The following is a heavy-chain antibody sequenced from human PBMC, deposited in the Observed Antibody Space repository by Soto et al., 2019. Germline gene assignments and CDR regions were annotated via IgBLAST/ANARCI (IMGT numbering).Heavy chain of an antibody. CDR2: ISWNSGDI. CDR3: AKGPNFGLGSTYYFDY. D-gene: IGHD7-27*01. J-gene: IGHJ4*02. CDR1: GFTFDDYA. Sequence: EVQLVESGGGLVQPGRSLRLSCAASGFTFDDYARHWVRQAPGKGLEWVSGISWNSGDIGYADSVKGRFTISRDNAKNSLYLQMNSLRAEDTAFYYCAKGPNFGLGSTYYFDYWGQGTLVTVSS. V-gene: IGHV3-9*01.